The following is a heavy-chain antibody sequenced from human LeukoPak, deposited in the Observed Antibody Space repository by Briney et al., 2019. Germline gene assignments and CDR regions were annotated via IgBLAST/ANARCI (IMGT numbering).Heavy chain of an antibody. V-gene: IGHV3-9*01. J-gene: IGHJ6*03. CDR1: GFTFDDYS. Sequence: GGSLRLSCAASGFTFDDYSMHWVRQAPGKGLEWVSGISWNSGSIGYADSVKGRFTISRDNAKNSLHLQVNSVRAEDTALYYCAKANGGYLYYYFMDVWGKGTTVTVSS. CDR3: AKANGGYLYYYFMDV. D-gene: IGHD7-27*01. CDR2: ISWNSGSI.